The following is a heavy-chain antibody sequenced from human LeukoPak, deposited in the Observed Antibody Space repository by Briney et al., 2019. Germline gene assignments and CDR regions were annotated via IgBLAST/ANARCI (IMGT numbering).Heavy chain of an antibody. D-gene: IGHD5-18*01. Sequence: SQTLSLTCTVSSGSINSGDYYWSWIRRPPGKGLEWIGYIYYSGITYYNPSLKSRVTISVDTSKNQFSLKLSSVTAADTAVYYCARRRGGYTYGYDDYWGQGTLVTVSS. CDR3: ARRRGGYTYGYDDY. J-gene: IGHJ4*02. CDR2: IYYSGIT. CDR1: SGSINSGDYY. V-gene: IGHV4-30-4*08.